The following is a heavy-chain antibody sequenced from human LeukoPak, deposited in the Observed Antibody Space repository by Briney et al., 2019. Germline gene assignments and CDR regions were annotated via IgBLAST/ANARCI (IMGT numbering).Heavy chain of an antibody. D-gene: IGHD3-3*01. CDR1: GFTFSDYW. Sequence: GGSLRLSCAASGFTFSDYWMSWVRQAPGKGLEWVAHIKQDGSEKKYVDSVRDRFTISRDNAKNSLSLQMNSLRGEDTAVYYCARLDFRSGYPQYWGQGTLVTVSS. V-gene: IGHV3-7*01. CDR3: ARLDFRSGYPQY. CDR2: IKQDGSEK. J-gene: IGHJ4*02.